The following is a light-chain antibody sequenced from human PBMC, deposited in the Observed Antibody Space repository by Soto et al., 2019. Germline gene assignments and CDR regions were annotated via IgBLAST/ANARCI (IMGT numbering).Light chain of an antibody. J-gene: IGLJ1*01. CDR1: SSNIGNNY. CDR3: GTWDTSLSTYV. CDR2: DNN. V-gene: IGLV1-51*01. Sequence: QSVLTQPPSVSAAPGQKVTISCSGSSSNIGNNYVSWYQQLPGTAPKLLIYDNNNRPSGIPDRFSGSKSGTSATLGITGLQTGDEADYHCGTWDTSLSTYVFGTGTQLTVL.